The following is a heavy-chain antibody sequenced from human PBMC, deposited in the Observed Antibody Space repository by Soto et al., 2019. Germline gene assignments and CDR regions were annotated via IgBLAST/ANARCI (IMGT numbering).Heavy chain of an antibody. CDR1: GYRFSSFW. V-gene: IGHV5-51*01. J-gene: IGHJ4*02. CDR3: ARHGYSSSWYPEH. D-gene: IGHD6-13*01. CDR2: AQPGHSDT. Sequence: GESLQISCQGSGYRFSSFWIGCVRQMPGKGLEWMGIAQPGHSDTRYSPAFQGHVTISVDESTNTAYLQWSSLRASDTAMYFCARHGYSSSWYPEHWGQGTLVTVSS.